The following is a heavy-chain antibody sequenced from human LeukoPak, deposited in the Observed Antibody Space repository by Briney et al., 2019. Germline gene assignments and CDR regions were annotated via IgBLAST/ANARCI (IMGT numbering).Heavy chain of an antibody. Sequence: SETPSLTCTVSGGSISSYYWSWIRQPPGKGLEWIGYIYYSGSTNYNPSLKSRVTISVDTSKNQFSLKLSSVTAADTAVYYCARVNDILTGYSFDYWGQGTLVTVSS. V-gene: IGHV4-59*01. J-gene: IGHJ4*02. CDR1: GGSISSYY. CDR3: ARVNDILTGYSFDY. D-gene: IGHD3-9*01. CDR2: IYYSGST.